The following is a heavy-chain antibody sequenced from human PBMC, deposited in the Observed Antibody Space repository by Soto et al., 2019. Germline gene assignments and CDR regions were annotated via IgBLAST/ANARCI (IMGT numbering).Heavy chain of an antibody. V-gene: IGHV3-73*01. Sequence: ETLSLTCAVYGGSFSGYFCYWIRQPPGKGLEWLGRIRSKTYTYATAYGASVTGRFTISRDDSKNTAYLQMNSLKPEDTAVYFCTRHPNDYGDYAWYFDLWGRGTLVTVSS. CDR2: IRSKTYTYAT. D-gene: IGHD4-17*01. CDR3: TRHPNDYGDYAWYFDL. J-gene: IGHJ2*01. CDR1: GGSFSGYF.